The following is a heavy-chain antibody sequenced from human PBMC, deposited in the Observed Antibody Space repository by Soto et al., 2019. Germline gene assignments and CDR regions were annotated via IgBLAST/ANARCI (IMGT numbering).Heavy chain of an antibody. Sequence: VGSLRLSCAASGFTFSSFEMNWVRQAPGKGLEWVAYISSSGSTIHYADSVRGRFTISRDNAKNSLYLQMNSLRAEDTALYYCAKDRASGGYWGQGTLVTVSS. CDR1: GFTFSSFE. V-gene: IGHV3-48*03. CDR2: ISSSGSTI. CDR3: AKDRASGGY. J-gene: IGHJ4*02.